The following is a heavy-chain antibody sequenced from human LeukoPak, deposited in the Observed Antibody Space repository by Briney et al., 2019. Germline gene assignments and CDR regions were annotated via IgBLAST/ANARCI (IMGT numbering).Heavy chain of an antibody. J-gene: IGHJ5*02. D-gene: IGHD6-19*01. Sequence: SETLSLTCTVSGGSISSYHWSWIRQPPGKGLEWIGSIYYSGSTYYNPSLKSRVTISVDTSKNQFSLKLSSVTAADTAVYYCARAWSSGWEGWFDPWGQGTLVTVSS. CDR1: GGSISSYH. V-gene: IGHV4-59*12. CDR2: IYYSGST. CDR3: ARAWSSGWEGWFDP.